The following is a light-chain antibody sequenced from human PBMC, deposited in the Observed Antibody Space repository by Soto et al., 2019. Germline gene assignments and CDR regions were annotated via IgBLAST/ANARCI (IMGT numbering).Light chain of an antibody. CDR1: QLFSSN. J-gene: IGKJ5*01. Sequence: EILMMQSPATLSVSPGESVTLSCRASQLFSSNLAWYQRRPGQAPRLLIYGSSTRATGVPPRFSGSASGTEFTLTISSLQSEDFGVYYCQQYNDWPRTFGQGTRLEIK. V-gene: IGKV3-15*01. CDR3: QQYNDWPRT. CDR2: GSS.